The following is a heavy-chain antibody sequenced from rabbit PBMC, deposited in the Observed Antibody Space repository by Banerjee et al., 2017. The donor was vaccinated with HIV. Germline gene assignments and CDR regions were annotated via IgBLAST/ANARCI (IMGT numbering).Heavy chain of an antibody. CDR2: INAITGKA. CDR3: ARDLPGVVGWTFSL. V-gene: IGHV1S45*01. D-gene: IGHD1-1*01. CDR1: GFSFSNKAV. J-gene: IGHJ4*01. Sequence: QEQLVESGGGLVQPGGSLKLSCTASGFSFSNKAVMCWVRQAPGKGLEWIACINAITGKAVYASWAKGRFTISKASWTTVTLHMTGLTAADTATYFCARDLPGVVGWTFSLWGPGTLVTVS.